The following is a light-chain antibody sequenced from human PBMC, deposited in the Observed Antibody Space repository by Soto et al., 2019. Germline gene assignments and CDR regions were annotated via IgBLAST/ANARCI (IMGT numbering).Light chain of an antibody. Sequence: DIQMTQSPSSLPASIEDRDSFTCQASQDIFKFLNWYQHKPGQAPSLLIYDASKSHFGVPSRFSGSGSGTDFTFTISSLQPEDNATYYCQQYENRPYTFGPGTKVDIK. V-gene: IGKV1-33*01. CDR1: QDIFKF. CDR3: QQYENRPYT. J-gene: IGKJ3*01. CDR2: DAS.